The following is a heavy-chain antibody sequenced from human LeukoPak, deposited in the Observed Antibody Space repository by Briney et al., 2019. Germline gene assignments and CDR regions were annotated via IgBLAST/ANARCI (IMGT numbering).Heavy chain of an antibody. D-gene: IGHD5-24*01. CDR1: GGSISSSSYY. J-gene: IGHJ4*02. V-gene: IGHV4-39*01. CDR2: IYYSGST. Sequence: PSETLSLTCTVSGGSISSSSYYWGWIRLPPGKGLEWIGSIYYSGSTYYNPSLKSRVTISVDTSKNQFSLKLSSVTAADTAVYYCARQGLEMATVIFDYWGQGTLVTVSS. CDR3: ARQGLEMATVIFDY.